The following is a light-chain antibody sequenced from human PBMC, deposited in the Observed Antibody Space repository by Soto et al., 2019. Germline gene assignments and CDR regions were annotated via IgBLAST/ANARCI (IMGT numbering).Light chain of an antibody. CDR2: TNN. CDR3: ASLDDSLSGYV. Sequence: QSVLTQPPSASGSPGQRVTIPCSGRTSNIGNNYVSWYQHLPGAAPKLLIYTNNQRPSGVPDRFSGSKSGPSASLVISGLRSEDEADYYCASLDDSLSGYVFGTGTKLTVL. V-gene: IGLV1-47*01. CDR1: TSNIGNNY. J-gene: IGLJ1*01.